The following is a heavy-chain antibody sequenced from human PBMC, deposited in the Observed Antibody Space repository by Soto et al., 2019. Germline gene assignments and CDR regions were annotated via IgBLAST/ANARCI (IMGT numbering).Heavy chain of an antibody. CDR3: ARGVGITMIVVATHFDY. Sequence: AASVKVSCKASGYTFTSYAMHWVRQAPGQRLEWMGWINAGNGNTKYSQKFQGRVTITRDTSASTAYMELSSLRSEDTAVYYCARGVGITMIVVATHFDYWGQGTLVTVSS. D-gene: IGHD3-22*01. J-gene: IGHJ4*02. V-gene: IGHV1-3*01. CDR1: GYTFTSYA. CDR2: INAGNGNT.